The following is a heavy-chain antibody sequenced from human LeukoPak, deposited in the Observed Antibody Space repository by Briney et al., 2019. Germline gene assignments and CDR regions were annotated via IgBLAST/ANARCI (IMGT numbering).Heavy chain of an antibody. J-gene: IGHJ4*02. CDR1: GGSISSSSYY. V-gene: IGHV4-39*02. Sequence: KPSETLSLTCTVSGGSISSSSYYWGWIRQPPGKGLEWIGSIYYSGSTYYNPSLKSRVTISVDTSKNQFSLKLSSVTAADTAVYYCARDSPCSGCDLGGFDYWGQGTLVTVSS. D-gene: IGHD5-12*01. CDR2: IYYSGST. CDR3: ARDSPCSGCDLGGFDY.